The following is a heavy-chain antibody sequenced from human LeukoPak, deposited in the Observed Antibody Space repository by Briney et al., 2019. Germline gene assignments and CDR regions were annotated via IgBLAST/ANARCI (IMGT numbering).Heavy chain of an antibody. CDR3: ARDLEDSSGYKNFDY. CDR1: GGTFSSYA. Sequence: SVKVSCKASGGTFSSYAISWVRQAPGQGLEWMGGIIPIFGTANYAQKFQGRVTITADESTSTAYMELSSLRSEATAGYYCARDLEDSSGYKNFDYWGQGTLVTVSS. D-gene: IGHD3-22*01. CDR2: IIPIFGTA. J-gene: IGHJ4*02. V-gene: IGHV1-69*13.